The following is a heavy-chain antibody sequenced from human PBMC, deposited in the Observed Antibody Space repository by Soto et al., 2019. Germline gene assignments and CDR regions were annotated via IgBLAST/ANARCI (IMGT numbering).Heavy chain of an antibody. CDR2: ISSTTNYI. Sequence: GGSLRLSCAASGFTFTRYSMNWVRQAPGKGLEWVSSISSTTNYIYYGDSMKGRFTISRDNGKNSLYLEIHSLRAEDTAVYYCARESEDLTSNFDYWGQGTLVTAPQ. V-gene: IGHV3-21*06. J-gene: IGHJ4*02. CDR3: ARESEDLTSNFDY. CDR1: GFTFTRYS.